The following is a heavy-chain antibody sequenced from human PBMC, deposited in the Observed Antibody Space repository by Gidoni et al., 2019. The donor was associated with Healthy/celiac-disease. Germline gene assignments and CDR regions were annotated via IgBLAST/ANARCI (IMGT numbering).Heavy chain of an antibody. V-gene: IGHV3-7*01. J-gene: IGHJ6*02. Sequence: EVQLVESGGGLVQPGGSLRLSCAASGFTFSSYWMSWVRQAPGKGLEWVANIKQDGSEKYYVDSVKGRFTISRDNAKNSLYLQMNSLRFEDTAVYYCARRNERDYPPPRAYYYGMDVWGQGTTVTVSS. CDR2: IKQDGSEK. CDR3: ARRNERDYPPPRAYYYGMDV. D-gene: IGHD4-17*01. CDR1: GFTFSSYW.